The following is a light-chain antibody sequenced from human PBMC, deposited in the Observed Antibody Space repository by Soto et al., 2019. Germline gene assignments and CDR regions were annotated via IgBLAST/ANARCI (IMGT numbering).Light chain of an antibody. V-gene: IGKV3-15*01. CDR2: GAS. CDR1: QSVSSN. J-gene: IGKJ1*01. CDR3: QQYNNWPRT. Sequence: EIMMTQSPATLSVSPGERATLSCRASQSVSSNLAWYQQKPGQAPRLLIYGASTRATGIPARFSGSGSGTEFPLIITSLQSEDFAVYYCQQYNNWPRTFGQGTKVEIK.